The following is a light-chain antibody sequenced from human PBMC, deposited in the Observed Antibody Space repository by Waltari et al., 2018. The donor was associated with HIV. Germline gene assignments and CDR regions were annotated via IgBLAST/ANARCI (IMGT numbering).Light chain of an antibody. CDR3: QQYNNWPKT. CDR2: GAS. CDR1: QSVSSN. J-gene: IGKJ1*01. V-gene: IGKV3-15*01. Sequence: EIVMTQSPATLSVSPGERATLSCRASQSVSSNLDWYQQKPGQAPRLLIYGASTRATGLPASFSGSGSGTVFPLTIGSLQSEDFAVYYCQQYNNWPKTFGQGTKVDIK.